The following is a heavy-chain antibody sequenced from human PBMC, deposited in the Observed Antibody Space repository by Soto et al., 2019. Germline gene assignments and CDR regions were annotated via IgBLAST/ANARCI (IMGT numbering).Heavy chain of an antibody. CDR3: ATASEMKKNAKPYYYGMDV. V-gene: IGHV1-24*01. CDR2: FDPEDGET. Sequence: ASVKVSCKVSGYTLTELSMHWVRQAPGKGLEWMGGFDPEDGETIYAQKFQGRVTMTEDTSTDTAYMELSSLRSEDTAVYYCATASEMKKNAKPYYYGMDVWGQGTTVTVSS. J-gene: IGHJ6*02. CDR1: GYTLTELS.